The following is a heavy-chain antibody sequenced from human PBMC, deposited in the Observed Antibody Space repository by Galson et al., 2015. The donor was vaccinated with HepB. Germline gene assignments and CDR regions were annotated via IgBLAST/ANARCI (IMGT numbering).Heavy chain of an antibody. V-gene: IGHV1-46*01. CDR3: ARDLGWLLRLSNYFDP. CDR1: GFTFTSYY. J-gene: IGHJ5*02. D-gene: IGHD3-22*01. CDR2: INPSGGST. Sequence: SVKVSCKASGFTFTSYYMHWVRQAPGQGLEWMGTINPSGGSTTYAQKFQGRVTMTRDTSTRTVYMELSSLRSEDTAVYYCARDLGWLLRLSNYFDPWGQGTLVTVSS.